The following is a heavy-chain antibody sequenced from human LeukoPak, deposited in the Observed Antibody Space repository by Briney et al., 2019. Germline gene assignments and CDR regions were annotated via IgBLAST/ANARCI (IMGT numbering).Heavy chain of an antibody. D-gene: IGHD1-1*01. J-gene: IGHJ4*02. V-gene: IGHV3-30*02. Sequence: GGSLRLSCAASGFTFSSYGMHWVRQAPGKGLEWVAFIRFDGSNKYYADSVKGRFTISRDNSKNTLYLQMNSLRPEDSAVYYCAKDLTNWRSSRDPYYFDYWGQGTLVTVSS. CDR2: IRFDGSNK. CDR3: AKDLTNWRSSRDPYYFDY. CDR1: GFTFSSYG.